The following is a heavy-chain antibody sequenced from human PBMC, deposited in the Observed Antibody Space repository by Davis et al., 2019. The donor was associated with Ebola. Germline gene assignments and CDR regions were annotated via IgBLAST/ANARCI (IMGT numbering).Heavy chain of an antibody. V-gene: IGHV4-59*08. D-gene: IGHD4-17*01. J-gene: IGHJ6*04. Sequence: SETLSLTCTVSGGSISSYYWSWIRQPPGKGLEWIGYIYYSGSTNYNPSLKSRVTISLDTSKNQFSLKLTSVTAADTAVYFCARGRPSTVTTDYYAMDVWGKGTTVTVSS. CDR2: IYYSGST. CDR3: ARGRPSTVTTDYYAMDV. CDR1: GGSISSYY.